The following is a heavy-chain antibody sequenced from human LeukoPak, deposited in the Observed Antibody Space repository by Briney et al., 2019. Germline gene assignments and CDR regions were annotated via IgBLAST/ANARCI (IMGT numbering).Heavy chain of an antibody. D-gene: IGHD4-23*01. V-gene: IGHV3-53*01. CDR1: GFTFSSYA. J-gene: IGHJ4*02. CDR3: AREVGTGIDY. CDR2: IYSGGST. Sequence: GVLRLSCAASGFTFSSYAMSWVRQAPGKGLEWVSLIYSGGSTYYADSVKGRFTISRDNSKNTLYLQMNSLRVEDTAVYYCAREVGTGIDYWGQGTLVTVSS.